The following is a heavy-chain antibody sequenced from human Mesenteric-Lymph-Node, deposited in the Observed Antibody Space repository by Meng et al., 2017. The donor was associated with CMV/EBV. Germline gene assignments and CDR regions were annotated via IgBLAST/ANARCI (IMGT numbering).Heavy chain of an antibody. D-gene: IGHD2-2*01. Sequence: SVKVSCKASGGTFSSHAISWVRQAPGQGLEWMGGIIPILGIANYAQKFQGRVTITADKSTSTAYMELSSLRSEDTAVYYCARRAGRGYCSSTSCSTGDWYFDLWGRGTLVTVSS. CDR2: IIPILGIA. J-gene: IGHJ2*01. CDR1: GGTFSSHA. V-gene: IGHV1-69*10. CDR3: ARRAGRGYCSSTSCSTGDWYFDL.